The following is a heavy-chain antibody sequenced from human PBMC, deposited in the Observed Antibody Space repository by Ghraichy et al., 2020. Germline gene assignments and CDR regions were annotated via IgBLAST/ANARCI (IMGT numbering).Heavy chain of an antibody. V-gene: IGHV4-61*01. D-gene: IGHD1-26*01. J-gene: IGHJ3*02. CDR1: GGSVSSGSYY. CDR2: IYYSGST. Sequence: SETLSLTCTVSGGSVSSGSYYWSWIRQPPGKGLEWIGYIYYSGSTNYNPSLKSRVTISVDTSKNQFSLKLSSVTAADTAVYYCARDRPPLSGSYPDAFDIWGQGTMITVSS. CDR3: ARDRPPLSGSYPDAFDI.